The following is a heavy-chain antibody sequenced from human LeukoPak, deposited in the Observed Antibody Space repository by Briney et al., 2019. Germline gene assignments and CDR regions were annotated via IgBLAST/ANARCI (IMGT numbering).Heavy chain of an antibody. Sequence: GGSLRLSCAASGFRFSDYGMHWVRQAPGKGLEWVTFIRYDGSNKHSADSVKVRFTISRDNSRNTLYLQMNSLRPEDTAVYYCAKDLGYNWNFDALDIWGQGTMVTVSS. J-gene: IGHJ3*02. CDR2: IRYDGSNK. D-gene: IGHD1-1*01. CDR3: AKDLGYNWNFDALDI. V-gene: IGHV3-30*02. CDR1: GFRFSDYG.